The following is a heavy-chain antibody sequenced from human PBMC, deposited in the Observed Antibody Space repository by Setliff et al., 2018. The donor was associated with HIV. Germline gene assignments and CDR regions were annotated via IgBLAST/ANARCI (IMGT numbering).Heavy chain of an antibody. V-gene: IGHV1-2*02. CDR1: GYTFTASY. CDR3: ARGAGGVNYHYYYYMDI. CDR2: MHPNSGAT. J-gene: IGHJ6*03. Sequence: ASVKVSCKTSGYTFTASYLHWVRQAPGQGLQWMGWMHPNSGATKYAQKFRDRVTLTGDTSISTASMELSSLKSDDTAMYYCARGAGGVNYHYYYYMDIWGSGTTVTVSS. D-gene: IGHD2-8*02.